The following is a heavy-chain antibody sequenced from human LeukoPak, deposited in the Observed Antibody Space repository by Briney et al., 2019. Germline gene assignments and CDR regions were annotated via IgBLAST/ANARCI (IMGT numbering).Heavy chain of an antibody. CDR1: GYTFSSSD. CDR3: ARGNIAVPGTPYYFEH. D-gene: IGHD6-19*01. Sequence: ASVKVSCKASGYTFSSSDINWVRQATGQGLEWMGWMNPNSGNTYYAQRFQGRVTMTRDTSISTAYMEVSSLRSEDTAVYYCARGNIAVPGTPYYFEHWGQGTLVTVSS. J-gene: IGHJ4*02. CDR2: MNPNSGNT. V-gene: IGHV1-8*02.